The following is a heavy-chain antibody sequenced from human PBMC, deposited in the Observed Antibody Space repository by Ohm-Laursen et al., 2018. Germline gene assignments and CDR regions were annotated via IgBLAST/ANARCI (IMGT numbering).Heavy chain of an antibody. CDR1: GYTFSSYA. V-gene: IGHV3-23*01. CDR3: AKDMTAMVTSPSGDFDY. J-gene: IGHJ4*02. Sequence: GSLRLSCSASGYTFSSYAMSWVRQAPGKGLEWVSAISGRGSSTYYADSVKGRFTISRGNSKDTLYLQMNTLRAEDTAIYYCAKDMTAMVTSPSGDFDYWGQGTLVTVSS. D-gene: IGHD5-18*01. CDR2: ISGRGSST.